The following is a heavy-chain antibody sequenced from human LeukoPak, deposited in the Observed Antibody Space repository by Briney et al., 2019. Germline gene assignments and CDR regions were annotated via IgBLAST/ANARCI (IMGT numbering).Heavy chain of an antibody. D-gene: IGHD3-3*01. Sequence: GGSLRLSCAASGFTVRSNYMSWVRQAPGKGLEWVSVIYSDGSTYYADSVKGTFTISRDNSKNTLYLQMNSLRAEDTAVYYCAKDITIFGVVMDDAFDIWGQGTMVTVSS. CDR2: IYSDGST. V-gene: IGHV3-66*01. J-gene: IGHJ3*02. CDR3: AKDITIFGVVMDDAFDI. CDR1: GFTVRSNY.